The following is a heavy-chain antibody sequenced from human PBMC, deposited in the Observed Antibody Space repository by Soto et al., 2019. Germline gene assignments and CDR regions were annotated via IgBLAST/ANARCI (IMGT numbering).Heavy chain of an antibody. CDR3: AVGNMITFGGVIVILNWFDP. D-gene: IGHD3-16*02. J-gene: IGHJ5*02. CDR1: GFTXTSSA. Sequence: SVKVSCKASGFTXTSSAVQWVRQARGQRQKKKGWIVVGSGNTNYAQKLKERVTITRDMSTSTAYMELSSLRSEDTAVYYCAVGNMITFGGVIVILNWFDPWGQGTLVTVSS. V-gene: IGHV1-58*01. CDR2: IVVGSGNT.